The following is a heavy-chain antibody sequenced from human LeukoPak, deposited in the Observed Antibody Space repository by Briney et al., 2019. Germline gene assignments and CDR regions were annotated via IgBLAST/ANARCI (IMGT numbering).Heavy chain of an antibody. Sequence: ASVKVSCKASGYTFTSYAMHWVRQAPGQRLEWMGWINAGNGNTKYSQKFQGRVTITRDTSASTAYMELGSLRSEDTAVYYCARLYDSSGYGDYWGQGTLVTVSS. CDR3: ARLYDSSGYGDY. CDR2: INAGNGNT. V-gene: IGHV1-3*01. D-gene: IGHD3-22*01. J-gene: IGHJ4*02. CDR1: GYTFTSYA.